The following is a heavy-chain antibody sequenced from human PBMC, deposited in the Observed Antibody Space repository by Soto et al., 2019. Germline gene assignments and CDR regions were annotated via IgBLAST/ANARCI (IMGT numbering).Heavy chain of an antibody. V-gene: IGHV1-2*04. D-gene: IGHD6-13*01. CDR3: ASVGYSSSWYSPLLY. Sequence: ASVKVSCKASGYTFTGYYMHWVRQAPGQGLEWMGWINPNSGGTNYAQKFQGWVTMTRDTSISTAYMELSRLRSDDTAVYYCASVGYSSSWYSPLLYWGQGTLVTVSS. J-gene: IGHJ4*02. CDR1: GYTFTGYY. CDR2: INPNSGGT.